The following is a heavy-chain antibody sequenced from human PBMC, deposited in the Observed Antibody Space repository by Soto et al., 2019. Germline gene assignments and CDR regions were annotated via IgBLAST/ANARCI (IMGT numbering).Heavy chain of an antibody. CDR1: GGSISSSIYY. CDR3: ARRKKTVRGSPRYIDY. D-gene: IGHD3-10*01. V-gene: IGHV4-39*01. Sequence: SETLSLTCSVSGGSISSSIYYWGWIRQRPGKGLECIGISYYSGSTYHNPALKSLVTLSVDTSKNQFSLKLRSATAADTAVYYCARRKKTVRGSPRYIDYWGQGTLVTVSS. CDR2: SYYSGST. J-gene: IGHJ4*02.